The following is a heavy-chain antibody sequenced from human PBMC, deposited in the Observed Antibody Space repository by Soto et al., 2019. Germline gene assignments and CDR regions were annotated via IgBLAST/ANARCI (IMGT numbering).Heavy chain of an antibody. CDR3: AKEGEVGATTPYHMDV. Sequence: GGSLRLSCAASGFTFSSYGMHWVRQAPGKGLEWVAVISYDGSNKYYADSVKGRFTISRDNSKNTLYLQMNSLRAEDTAVYYCAKEGEVGATTPYHMDVWGQGTTVTVSS. CDR1: GFTFSSYG. J-gene: IGHJ6*02. V-gene: IGHV3-30*18. D-gene: IGHD1-26*01. CDR2: ISYDGSNK.